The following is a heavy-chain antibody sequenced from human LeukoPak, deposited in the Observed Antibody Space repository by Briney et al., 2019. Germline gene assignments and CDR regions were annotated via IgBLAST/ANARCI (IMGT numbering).Heavy chain of an antibody. CDR3: VRVGSAYGDPLEFDF. CDR1: GYSFNKFA. Sequence: GASVKVSCKASGYSFNKFAISWVRKAPGQGLEWMGWISGYSGKTDSAQKLQDRVTMTTDTSTSTAYLELRNLRSDDTAVYFCVRVGSAYGDPLEFDFWGQGTLVTVSP. J-gene: IGHJ4*02. D-gene: IGHD2-21*01. V-gene: IGHV1-18*01. CDR2: ISGYSGKT.